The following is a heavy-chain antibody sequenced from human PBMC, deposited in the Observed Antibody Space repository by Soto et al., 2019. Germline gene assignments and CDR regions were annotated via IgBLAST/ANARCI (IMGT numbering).Heavy chain of an antibody. V-gene: IGHV1-2*02. J-gene: IGHJ4*02. CDR2: INPQSGGT. Sequence: QAQLVQSGAEVKKPGASVKVSCKASGYTFTKYYMHWVRQAPGQGLEWMGWINPQSGGTKYAQKFQGRVTMTRDTAISTAYMELSRLGSDDTAMYYCARQLAYCGGDCYTVPLDYWGQGTLVTVSS. CDR1: GYTFTKYY. CDR3: ARQLAYCGGDCYTVPLDY. D-gene: IGHD2-21*02.